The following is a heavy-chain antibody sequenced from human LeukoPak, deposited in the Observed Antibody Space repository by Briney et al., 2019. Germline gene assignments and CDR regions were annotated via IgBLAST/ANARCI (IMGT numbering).Heavy chain of an antibody. CDR2: ISGSGDST. Sequence: PGGSLRLSCAASGFTFSSYAMSWVRQAPGKGLEWVSGISGSGDSTYYADSVKGRFTISRDNPKNTLYLQMNSLRAEDTAVYYCAKAIDFWSGYPFYYYYMDVWGKGTTVTVSS. CDR1: GFTFSSYA. CDR3: AKAIDFWSGYPFYYYYMDV. V-gene: IGHV3-23*01. D-gene: IGHD3-3*01. J-gene: IGHJ6*03.